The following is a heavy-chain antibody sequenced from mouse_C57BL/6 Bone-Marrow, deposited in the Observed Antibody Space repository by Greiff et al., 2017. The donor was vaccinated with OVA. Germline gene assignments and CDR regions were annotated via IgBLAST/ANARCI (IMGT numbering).Heavy chain of an antibody. J-gene: IGHJ4*01. CDR3: ARSIRCHVLYYAMDY. CDR1: GFNIKNTY. Sequence: EVQLQESVAELVRPGASVKLSCTASGFNIKNTYMHWVKQRPEQGLEWIGRIDPANGNTTYAPKFQGKATITADTSSNTAYLQLSSLTSEDTAIYYCARSIRCHVLYYAMDYWGQGTSVTVSS. V-gene: IGHV14-3*01. CDR2: IDPANGNT.